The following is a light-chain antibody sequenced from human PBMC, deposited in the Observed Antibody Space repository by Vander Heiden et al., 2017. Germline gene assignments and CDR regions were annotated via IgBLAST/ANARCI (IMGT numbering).Light chain of an antibody. V-gene: IGKV1-39*01. CDR2: LTS. J-gene: IGKJ5*01. Sequence: DIQMTQSPFSLSASVGERVTITCRASQSIVKYLNWYGQKPGKAPKLLIFLTSSLQSGAPSRFTGSGSGTEFTLTINGLQPEDFATYYCQQSYSAPATFGQGTRLEIK. CDR3: QQSYSAPAT. CDR1: QSIVKY.